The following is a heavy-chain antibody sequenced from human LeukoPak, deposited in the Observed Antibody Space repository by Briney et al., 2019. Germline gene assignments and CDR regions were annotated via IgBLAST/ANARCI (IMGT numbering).Heavy chain of an antibody. CDR1: GFTFSDYS. CDR2: ITISGHTK. V-gene: IGHV3-48*04. Sequence: GGSLRLSCAASGFTFSDYSINWVRQAPGKGLEWIADITISGHTKNYADSVKGRFTISRDNARTSLYLQMNSLRVEDTGVYYCARGDPHADPWDQGTLVTVSS. J-gene: IGHJ5*02. CDR3: ARGDPHADP.